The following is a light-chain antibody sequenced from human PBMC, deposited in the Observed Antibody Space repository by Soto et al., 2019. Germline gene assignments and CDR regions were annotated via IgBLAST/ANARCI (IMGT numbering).Light chain of an antibody. Sequence: QSALTQPRSVSGSPGQSVTISCTGTSSDIGGYNYVSWYQQHPGKAPKLMIYNVSKRPSGVPDRFSGSKSGNTASLTISGLQADDGADYSCCSYAGNHTIFGGGTKLTVL. CDR2: NVS. V-gene: IGLV2-11*01. CDR3: CSYAGNHTI. CDR1: SSDIGGYNY. J-gene: IGLJ2*01.